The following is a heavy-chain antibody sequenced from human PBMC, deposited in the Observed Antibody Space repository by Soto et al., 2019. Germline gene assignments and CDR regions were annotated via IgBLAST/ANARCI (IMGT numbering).Heavy chain of an antibody. D-gene: IGHD2-21*02. V-gene: IGHV1-2*02. J-gene: IGHJ4*02. CDR1: GYTFSDYY. CDR2: INPNSGGT. Sequence: ASVKVSCKASGYTFSDYYIHWVRQAPGQGLEWMGWINPNSGGTKYAPKFQGGVTMTRDTSITAAYMELSRLRSGDTAVYYCAREPATAKPEGVDFWGQGTLVTVSS. CDR3: AREPATAKPEGVDF.